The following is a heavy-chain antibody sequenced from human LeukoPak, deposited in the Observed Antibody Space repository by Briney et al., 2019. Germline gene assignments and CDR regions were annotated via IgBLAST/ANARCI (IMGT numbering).Heavy chain of an antibody. CDR1: SYTFTSYG. D-gene: IGHD3-10*01. V-gene: IGHV1-18*01. CDR2: IITYNGNT. J-gene: IGHJ5*02. Sequence: EGSVKVSCKASSYTFTSYGISWVRQAPGQGLEWMGWIITYNGNTNYAQKLQGRVTMTTDTSTSTVYMELRSLRSDDTAVYYCARDPKADYSGSGSYYNLWGQGTLVTVSS. CDR3: ARDPKADYSGSGSYYNL.